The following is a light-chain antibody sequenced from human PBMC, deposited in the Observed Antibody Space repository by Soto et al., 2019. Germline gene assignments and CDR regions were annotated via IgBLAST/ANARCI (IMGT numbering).Light chain of an antibody. Sequence: EIVLTQSPGTLSLSPGDRATLYCRASQSVSSSYLAWYQQKPGQAPGLLIYGASSRATGIPDRFSGSGSGTDFTLTISRLEPEDFAVYYCQQYGRSPWTFGQGTKVDIK. V-gene: IGKV3-20*01. CDR2: GAS. CDR1: QSVSSSY. J-gene: IGKJ1*01. CDR3: QQYGRSPWT.